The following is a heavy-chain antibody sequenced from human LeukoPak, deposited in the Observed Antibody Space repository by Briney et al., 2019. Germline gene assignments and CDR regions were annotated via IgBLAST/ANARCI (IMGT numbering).Heavy chain of an antibody. CDR2: ISHDGSNK. D-gene: IGHD3-3*01. CDR3: AKTIWEWFSYYYGMDV. Sequence: GGSLRLSCVASGFTFTTYGMHWVRQAPGKGLEWVAVISHDGSNKYYADSVKGRFTISRDNSKNTLYLQMSGLRAEDTAVYYCAKTIWEWFSYYYGMDVWGQGTTVAVSS. J-gene: IGHJ6*02. V-gene: IGHV3-30*18. CDR1: GFTFTTYG.